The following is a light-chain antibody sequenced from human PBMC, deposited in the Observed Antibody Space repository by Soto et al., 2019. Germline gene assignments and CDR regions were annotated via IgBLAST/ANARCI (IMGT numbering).Light chain of an antibody. CDR2: SAS. J-gene: IGKJ4*01. Sequence: DIQMTQSPSSLSASVGDRVTITCRASQSITSYLNWYQQKPGKAPNLLIYSASSLQSGVPSRFSGSGSGTDFTLTISNLQPEDFATYYCQQSYSTLLTFGGGTKVDI. CDR3: QQSYSTLLT. CDR1: QSITSY. V-gene: IGKV1-39*01.